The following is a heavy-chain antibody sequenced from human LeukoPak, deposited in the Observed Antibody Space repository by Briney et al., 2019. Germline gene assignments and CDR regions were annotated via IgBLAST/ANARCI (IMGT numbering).Heavy chain of an antibody. CDR2: ISSSGGST. D-gene: IGHD2-21*02. CDR3: AKDETDIVVVTAIQDY. Sequence: GGSLRLSCAASGFTFSNYAMTWVRQSPGRGLEWVSTISSSGGSTYYADSVKGRFTISRDNSNNTLYLQMNSLRAEDTAVYYCAKDETDIVVVTAIQDYWGQGTLVTVSS. J-gene: IGHJ4*02. CDR1: GFTFSNYA. V-gene: IGHV3-23*01.